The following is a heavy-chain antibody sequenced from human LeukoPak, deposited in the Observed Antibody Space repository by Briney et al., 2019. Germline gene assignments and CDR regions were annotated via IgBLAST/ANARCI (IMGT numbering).Heavy chain of an antibody. CDR2: ISGSGGST. CDR1: GFTFSSYA. J-gene: IGHJ6*02. D-gene: IGHD6-13*01. Sequence: PGGSLRLSCAASGFTFSSYAMSWVRQAPGKGLEWVSAISGSGGSTYYADSVKGRFTISRDNSKNTLYLQMNSLRAEDTAVYYCAKEHIVGIAAAGTGWDYYYYGMDVWGQGTTVTVSS. V-gene: IGHV3-23*01. CDR3: AKEHIVGIAAAGTGWDYYYYGMDV.